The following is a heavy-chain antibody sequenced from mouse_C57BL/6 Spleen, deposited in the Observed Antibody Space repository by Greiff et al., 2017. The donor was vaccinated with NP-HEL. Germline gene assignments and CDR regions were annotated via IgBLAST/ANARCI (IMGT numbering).Heavy chain of an antibody. V-gene: IGHV1-59*01. J-gene: IGHJ4*01. CDR1: GYTFTSYW. D-gene: IGHD1-1*01. Sequence: VQLQESGAELVRPGTSVKLSCKASGYTFTSYWMHWVKQRPGQGLEWIGVIDPSDSYTNYNQKFKGKATLTVDTSSRTAYMQLSSLTSEDSAVYYCARPTVVGGAMDYWGQGTSVTVSS. CDR3: ARPTVVGGAMDY. CDR2: IDPSDSYT.